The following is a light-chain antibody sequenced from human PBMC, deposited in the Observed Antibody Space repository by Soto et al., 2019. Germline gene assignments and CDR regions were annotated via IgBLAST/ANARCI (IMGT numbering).Light chain of an antibody. CDR1: QSLLHSNGYNY. J-gene: IGKJ2*01. Sequence: DIVMTQSPLSLPVTPGEPASISCRSSQSLLHSNGYNYLDWYLQKPGQSPQLLIYLGSNRASGVPGRFSGGGSGTDFTLKISRVEAEDVGVYYCMQALQTRYTFGQGTKLEIK. V-gene: IGKV2-28*01. CDR3: MQALQTRYT. CDR2: LGS.